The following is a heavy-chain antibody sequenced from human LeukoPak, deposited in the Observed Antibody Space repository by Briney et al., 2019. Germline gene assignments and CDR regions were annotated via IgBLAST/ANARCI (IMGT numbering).Heavy chain of an antibody. CDR3: ARDLRYSCGWSASGMDV. V-gene: IGHV1-18*01. CDR2: ISTYNGNT. CDR1: GYTFTSHG. D-gene: IGHD6-19*01. Sequence: GASVKVSCKASGYTFTSHGISWVRQAPGQGLEWMGWISTYNGNTNYAQKLQGRVSMTTDTSTSTAYMDLRSLRSDDTAVYYCARDLRYSCGWSASGMDVWGKGTTVTISS. J-gene: IGHJ6*03.